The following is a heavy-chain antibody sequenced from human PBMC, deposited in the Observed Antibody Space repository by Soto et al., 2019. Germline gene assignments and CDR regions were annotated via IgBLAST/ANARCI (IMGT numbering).Heavy chain of an antibody. D-gene: IGHD1-26*01. CDR1: GYTLTNYG. CDR2: ISPSYGNT. CDR3: AREGGDSGRSDY. J-gene: IGHJ4*02. Sequence: ASVKVSCKTSGYTLTNYGISWVRQAPGQGLEWMGWISPSYGNTKYAQKVQGRVTMTTETSTSTAYMELKSLTSDDTAVYYCAREGGDSGRSDYWGQGTLVTVSS. V-gene: IGHV1-18*01.